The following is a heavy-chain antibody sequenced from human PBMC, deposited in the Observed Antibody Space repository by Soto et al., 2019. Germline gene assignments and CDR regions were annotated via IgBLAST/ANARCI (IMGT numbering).Heavy chain of an antibody. CDR1: GGSISSYC. J-gene: IGHJ4*02. V-gene: IGHV4-59*08. CDR3: ARPRDLAFDY. CDR2: IYYSGST. Sequence: SETLSLTCTVSGGSISSYCWSWIRQPPGKGLEWIGYIYYSGSTNYNPSLKSRVTISVDTSKNQFSLKLSSVTAADTAVYFCARPRDLAFDYWGQGTLVTVST.